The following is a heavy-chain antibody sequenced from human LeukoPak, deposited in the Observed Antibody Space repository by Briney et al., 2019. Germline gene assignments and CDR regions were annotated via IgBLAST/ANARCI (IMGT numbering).Heavy chain of an antibody. V-gene: IGHV5-51*01. CDR1: GYGFIRHW. CDR2: IHPEDSYS. J-gene: IGHJ6*03. CDR3: ARQNHYYYYMDV. Sequence: GESLKISCKASGYGFIRHWIGWVRQVPGKGLGWMGVIHPEDSYSRYNAAFQGQATLSVDESTSTAYLQLSSLKASDTAIYYCARQNHYYYYMDVWGRGTTVTVSS.